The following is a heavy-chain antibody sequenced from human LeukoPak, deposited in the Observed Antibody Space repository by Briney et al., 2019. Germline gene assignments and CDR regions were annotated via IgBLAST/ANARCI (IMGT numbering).Heavy chain of an antibody. CDR3: ATYKWIHLWSTPFDY. CDR2: IHQDGSEK. V-gene: IGHV3-7*01. CDR1: GFTFSDYW. Sequence: GGSLRLSCEASGFTFSDYWMSWVRQAPGKGLEWVANIHQDGSEKNYVDSVKGRFTISRDNAKKSLYLQMNSLRAEDTAVYYCATYKWIHLWSTPFDYWGQEPWSPSPQ. D-gene: IGHD5-18*01. J-gene: IGHJ4*01.